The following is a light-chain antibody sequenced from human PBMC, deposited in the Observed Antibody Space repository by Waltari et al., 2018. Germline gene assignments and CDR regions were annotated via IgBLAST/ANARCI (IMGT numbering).Light chain of an antibody. CDR1: QNIGGAY. CDR2: DTA. J-gene: IGKJ4*01. CDR3: QQYANSPLT. Sequence: EIVLTQSPATLSLSPGERATLSCGASQNIGGAYLAWYQQKPGLAPRLLIYDTAIRAAGVPDRFSGSGSGTDFTLTISRLDPEDFALYFCQQYANSPLTLGGGTKVE. V-gene: IGKV3D-20*01.